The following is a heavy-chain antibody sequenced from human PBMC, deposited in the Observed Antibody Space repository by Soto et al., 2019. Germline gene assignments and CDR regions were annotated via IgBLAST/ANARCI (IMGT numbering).Heavy chain of an antibody. J-gene: IGHJ6*02. D-gene: IGHD2-2*01. CDR1: GGSISSSNW. CDR3: ARGEVYCSGTSCYGMDV. Sequence: QVQLQESGPGLVKPSGTLSLTCAVSGGSISSSNWWSWVRQPPGKGLEWIGEIYHSGSTNYNPSLQSRVTISVDKSKNQFSLRLSSVTAADTAVYYCARGEVYCSGTSCYGMDVWGQGTTVTVSS. CDR2: IYHSGST. V-gene: IGHV4-4*02.